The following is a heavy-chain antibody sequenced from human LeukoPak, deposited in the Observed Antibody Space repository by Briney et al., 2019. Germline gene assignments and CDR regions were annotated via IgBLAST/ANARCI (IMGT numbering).Heavy chain of an antibody. D-gene: IGHD2-2*01. Sequence: SETLSLTCTVSGGSISSGGYYWSWIRQHPGKGLEWLGYIYYTESTYYSPSLKSRVTISLDTSNNQFSLKLNSVTAADTAVYYCARAVEPALGFDPWGQGTLVTVSS. CDR3: ARAVEPALGFDP. CDR2: IYYTEST. J-gene: IGHJ5*02. V-gene: IGHV4-31*03. CDR1: GGSISSGGYY.